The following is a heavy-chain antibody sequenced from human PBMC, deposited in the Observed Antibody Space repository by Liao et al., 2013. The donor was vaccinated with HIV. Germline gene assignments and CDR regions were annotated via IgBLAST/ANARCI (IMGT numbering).Heavy chain of an antibody. CDR3: AREILLWFGELKGEWPLFDY. CDR1: GGSISSSSYY. D-gene: IGHD3-10*01. J-gene: IGHJ4*02. CDR2: IYYSGST. V-gene: IGHV4-39*07. Sequence: QPQLQESGPGLVKPSETLSLTCTVSGGSISSSSYYWGWIRQPPGKGLEWIGSIYYSGSTYYRPSLKSRVTISVDTSKNQFSLKLSSVTAADTAVYYCAREILLWFGELKGEWPLFDYWGQGTLVTVSS.